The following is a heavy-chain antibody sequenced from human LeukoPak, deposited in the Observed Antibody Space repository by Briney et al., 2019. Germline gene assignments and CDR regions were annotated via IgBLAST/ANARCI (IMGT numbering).Heavy chain of an antibody. CDR3: ARDRGAPPHAFDI. Sequence: PGGSLRLSCAASGFTFSSYGMHWVRQAPGKGLEWVAFIRYDGSNKYYADSVKGRFTISRDNAKNSLYLQMNSLRAEDTAVYYCARDRGAPPHAFDIWGQGTMVTVSS. CDR1: GFTFSSYG. V-gene: IGHV3-30*02. J-gene: IGHJ3*02. CDR2: IRYDGSNK.